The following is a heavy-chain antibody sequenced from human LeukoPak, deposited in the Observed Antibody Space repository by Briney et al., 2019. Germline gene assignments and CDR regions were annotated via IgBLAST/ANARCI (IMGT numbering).Heavy chain of an antibody. D-gene: IGHD3-9*01. V-gene: IGHV1-18*01. CDR2: ISTYNGDT. CDR1: GYTFTSYG. CDR3: ARDPGQYYDILTGYYTPYYFDY. Sequence: ASVKVSCKASGYTFTSYGISWVRQAPGQGLEWMGWISTYNGDTDYAQKLQGRVTMTADTSTSTAYMELRSLRSNDTAVYYCARDPGQYYDILTGYYTPYYFDYWGQGTLVTVSS. J-gene: IGHJ4*02.